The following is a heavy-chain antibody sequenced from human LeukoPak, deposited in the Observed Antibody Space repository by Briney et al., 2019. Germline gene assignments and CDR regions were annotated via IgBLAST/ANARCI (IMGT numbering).Heavy chain of an antibody. Sequence: PGGSLRLSCAASGFTFSTYAMNWVRQAPGKGLEWVSTISGSGGSTYYADSVKGRFTISRDNSKNTLYLQMDSLRAEDTAVYYCAYGDYDCWGRGTLVTVSS. CDR1: GFTFSTYA. D-gene: IGHD4-17*01. CDR2: ISGSGGST. V-gene: IGHV3-23*01. J-gene: IGHJ4*02. CDR3: AYGDYDC.